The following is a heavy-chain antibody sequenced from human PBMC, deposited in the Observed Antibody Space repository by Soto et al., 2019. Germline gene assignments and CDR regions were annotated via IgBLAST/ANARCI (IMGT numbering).Heavy chain of an antibody. CDR3: VKARARHYYGPDN. Sequence: EVQLLESGGGLVQPEGSLTLSCAASGFTFNDFGMSWVRQGPGKGLEWFSSISDTGGRTFYADSVKGRFAISRNNSQNTLYLKMNRLRVEDTATSYCVKARARHYYGPDNWGQGAMVTGSS. V-gene: IGHV3-23*01. D-gene: IGHD3-16*01. CDR1: GFTFNDFG. CDR2: ISDTGGRT. J-gene: IGHJ4*02.